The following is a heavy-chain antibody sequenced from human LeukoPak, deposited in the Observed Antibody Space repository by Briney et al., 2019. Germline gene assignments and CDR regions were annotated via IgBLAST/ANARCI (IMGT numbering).Heavy chain of an antibody. J-gene: IGHJ3*02. V-gene: IGHV3-72*01. CDR2: SRRKSMSYTT. CDR3: TRDGGQSGNTAFDI. CDR1: GFTFSSYE. D-gene: IGHD3-16*01. Sequence: GGSLRLSCAASGFTFSSYEMNWVRQAPGKGLEWVGRSRRKSMSYTTEYAASVKGRFTLSRDDSQNSLYLQMNSLKTEDTAVYFCTRDGGQSGNTAFDIWGQGTMVTVSS.